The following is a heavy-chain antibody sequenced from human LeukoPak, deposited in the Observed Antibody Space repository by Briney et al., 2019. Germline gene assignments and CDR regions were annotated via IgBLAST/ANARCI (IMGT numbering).Heavy chain of an antibody. D-gene: IGHD3-22*01. V-gene: IGHV1-69*05. CDR1: GGTFSSYA. J-gene: IGHJ4*02. CDR2: IIPIFGTA. Sequence: SVKVSCKASGGTFSSYAISWVRQAPGQGLEWMGGIIPIFGTANYAQKFQGRVTITTDESTSTAYMELSSLRSEDTAVYYCASPERSSGYYYEYWGQGTLVTVST. CDR3: ASPERSSGYYYEY.